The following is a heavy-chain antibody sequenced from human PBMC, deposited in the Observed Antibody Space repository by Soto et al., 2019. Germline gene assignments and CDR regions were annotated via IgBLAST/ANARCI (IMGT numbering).Heavy chain of an antibody. CDR1: GGSISSGGYS. CDR2: IYHSGST. Sequence: KTSETLSLTCAVSGGSISSGGYSWSWIRQPPGKGLEWIGYIYHSGSTYYNPSLKSRVTMSVDRSKNQFSLKLSSVTAADTAVYYCARGRKSAYSNLRINWFDPWGQGTLVTVSS. V-gene: IGHV4-30-2*01. J-gene: IGHJ5*02. D-gene: IGHD4-4*01. CDR3: ARGRKSAYSNLRINWFDP.